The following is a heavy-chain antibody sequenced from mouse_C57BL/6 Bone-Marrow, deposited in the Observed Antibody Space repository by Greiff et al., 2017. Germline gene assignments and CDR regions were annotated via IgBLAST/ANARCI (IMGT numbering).Heavy chain of an antibody. D-gene: IGHD2-1*01. CDR2: IDPEDGET. CDR3: ALDLLWPGGFAY. J-gene: IGHJ3*01. Sequence: EVKVVESGAELVKPGASVKLSCTASGFNIKDYYMHWVKQRTEQGLEWIGRIDPEDGETKYAPKFQGKATITADTSSNTAYLQLSSLTSEDTAVYYCALDLLWPGGFAYWGQGTLVTVSA. V-gene: IGHV14-2*01. CDR1: GFNIKDYY.